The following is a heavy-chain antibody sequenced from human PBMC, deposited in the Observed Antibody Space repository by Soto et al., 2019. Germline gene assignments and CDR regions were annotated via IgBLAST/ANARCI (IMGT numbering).Heavy chain of an antibody. CDR1: GYTFTSYG. J-gene: IGHJ4*02. Sequence: GASVKVSCKASGYTFTSYGISWVRQAPGQGLEWMGWISAYNGNTNYAQKLQGRVTMTTDTSTSTAYMELRSLRSDDTVVYYCARDRRGNWNDVSPFDYWGQGTLVTVSS. CDR3: ARDRRGNWNDVSPFDY. CDR2: ISAYNGNT. V-gene: IGHV1-18*01. D-gene: IGHD1-20*01.